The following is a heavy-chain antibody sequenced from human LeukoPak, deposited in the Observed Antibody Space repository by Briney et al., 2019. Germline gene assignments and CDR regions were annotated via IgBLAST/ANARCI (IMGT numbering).Heavy chain of an antibody. J-gene: IGHJ4*02. Sequence: PSETLSLTCAVYGGSFSGYYWSWIRQPPGKGLEWIGEINHSGSTNYNPSLKSRVTISVDTSKNQFSPKLSSVTAADTAVYYCARLDYYDSSGHIDYWGQGTLVTVSS. D-gene: IGHD3-22*01. CDR1: GGSFSGYY. V-gene: IGHV4-34*01. CDR3: ARLDYYDSSGHIDY. CDR2: INHSGST.